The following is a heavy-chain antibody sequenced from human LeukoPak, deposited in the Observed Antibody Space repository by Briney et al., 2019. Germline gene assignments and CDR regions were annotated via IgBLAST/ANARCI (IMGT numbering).Heavy chain of an antibody. D-gene: IGHD1-1*01. V-gene: IGHV3-23*01. CDR3: ARKGNGALDI. Sequence: GGSLRLSCAPSGFLFSNYSRSWVRQAPGKGLEWVSDISDIGASTNYVGSVKGRFTISKDNSKNMLYMQMNSLRAEDTALYYCARKGNGALDIWGQGTMVTVSS. CDR2: ISDIGAST. CDR1: GFLFSNYS. J-gene: IGHJ3*02.